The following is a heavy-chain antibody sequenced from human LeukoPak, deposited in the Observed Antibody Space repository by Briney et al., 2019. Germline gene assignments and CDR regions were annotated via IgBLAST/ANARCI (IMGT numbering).Heavy chain of an antibody. V-gene: IGHV1-2*02. CDR1: GYTFTGYY. D-gene: IGHD3-22*01. J-gene: IGHJ4*02. CDR3: ARRTGMAGYYYDSSGLDY. Sequence: GASVKVSCKASGYTFTGYYMHWVRQAPGQGLEWMGWINPKSGGTNYAKKFQGRGTMTRDTAISTAYMELSRLRSDDTAVYYCARRTGMAGYYYDSSGLDYWGQGTLVTVSS. CDR2: INPKSGGT.